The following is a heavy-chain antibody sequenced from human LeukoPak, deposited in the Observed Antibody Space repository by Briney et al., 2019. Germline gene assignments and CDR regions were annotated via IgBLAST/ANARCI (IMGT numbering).Heavy chain of an antibody. J-gene: IGHJ2*01. CDR2: IYYSGST. V-gene: IGHV4-59*01. Sequence: SETLSLTCTVSGGSISSYYWSWIRQPAGKGLEWIGYIYYSGSTNYNSSLKSRVTISLDTSKNQFSLKLSSVTAADTAVYYCARGSGDSSDSWYFDLWGRGTLVTVSS. D-gene: IGHD4-17*01. CDR3: ARGSGDSSDSWYFDL. CDR1: GGSISSYY.